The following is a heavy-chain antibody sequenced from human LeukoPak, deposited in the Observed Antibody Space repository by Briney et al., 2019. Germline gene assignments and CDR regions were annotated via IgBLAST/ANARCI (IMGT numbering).Heavy chain of an antibody. Sequence: PSETLSLTCAVYGGSFSGYYWSWIRQPPGKGLEWIGEINHSGSTNYNPSLKSRVTISVDTSKNQFSLKLSSVTAADTAVYYCARGPTFADSRGFDYWGQGTLVTVSS. D-gene: IGHD3/OR15-3a*01. CDR2: INHSGST. J-gene: IGHJ4*02. CDR3: ARGPTFADSRGFDY. CDR1: GGSFSGYY. V-gene: IGHV4-34*01.